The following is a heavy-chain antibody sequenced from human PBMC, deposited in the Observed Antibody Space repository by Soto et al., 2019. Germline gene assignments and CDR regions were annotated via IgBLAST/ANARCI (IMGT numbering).Heavy chain of an antibody. Sequence: GASVKVSCKSSGGTFSSYTISCVRQAPGQGLEWMGRIIPILGIANYAQKFQGRVTITADKSTSTAYMELSSLRSEDTAVYYCAREVQQQLALYYYYYMDVWGKGTTVTVSS. CDR3: AREVQQQLALYYYYYMDV. D-gene: IGHD6-13*01. V-gene: IGHV1-69*04. CDR2: IIPILGIA. J-gene: IGHJ6*03. CDR1: GGTFSSYT.